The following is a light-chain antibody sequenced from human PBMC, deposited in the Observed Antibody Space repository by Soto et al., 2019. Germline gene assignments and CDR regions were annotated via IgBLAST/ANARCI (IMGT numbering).Light chain of an antibody. CDR3: QVWDSSNDHYV. Sequence: SYELTQSPSVSVAPGKTARITCGGTNIGSKSVHWYQQKPGQAPVVVIYYDSDRPSGIPERFSGSNSGNTATLTISRVEAGDEADYYCQVWDSSNDHYVFGTGTKLTVL. CDR1: NIGSKS. V-gene: IGLV3-21*04. J-gene: IGLJ1*01. CDR2: YDS.